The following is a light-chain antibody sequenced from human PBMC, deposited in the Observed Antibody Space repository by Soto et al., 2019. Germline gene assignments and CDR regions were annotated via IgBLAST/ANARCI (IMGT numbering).Light chain of an antibody. J-gene: IGKJ1*01. V-gene: IGKV1-5*01. CDR2: DAS. CDR3: QQYENYWT. Sequence: DIQMTQSPSTLSATAGDRVTITCRASQSISSWLSWYQHKPRKPPKLRIYDASNLDSGVPSRFSGGGSGTEFSLIISNLQPDDSATYYCQQYENYWTFGQGTKVDIK. CDR1: QSISSW.